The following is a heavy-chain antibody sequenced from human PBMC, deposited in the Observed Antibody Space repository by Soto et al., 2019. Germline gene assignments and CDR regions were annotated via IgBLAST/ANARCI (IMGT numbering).Heavy chain of an antibody. CDR2: ISAYNGNT. V-gene: IGHV1-18*01. Sequence: QVQLVQSGAEVKKPGASVKVSCKASGYTFTSYGISWVRQAPGQGLEWMGWISAYNGNTNYAQKLQGRVTMTTDTYTSTADMELRSLRSDDTAVYYCARDSDYYDSSGAWGWFDPWGQGTLVTVSS. CDR1: GYTFTSYG. CDR3: ARDSDYYDSSGAWGWFDP. D-gene: IGHD3-22*01. J-gene: IGHJ5*02.